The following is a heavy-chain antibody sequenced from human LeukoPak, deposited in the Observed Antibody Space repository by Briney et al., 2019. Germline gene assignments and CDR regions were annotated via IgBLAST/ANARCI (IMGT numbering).Heavy chain of an antibody. J-gene: IGHJ4*02. CDR3: AKIHSSSSYGNFDY. CDR1: GYGFTNYW. CDR2: IYPGDSDT. V-gene: IGHV5-51*01. D-gene: IGHD6-13*01. Sequence: GESLKISCKGSGYGFTNYWIGWVRQMPGKGLEWMGIIYPGDSDTRYSPSFQGQVTISADKSISTAYLQWSSLKASDTAMYYCAKIHSSSSYGNFDYWGQGTLVTVSS.